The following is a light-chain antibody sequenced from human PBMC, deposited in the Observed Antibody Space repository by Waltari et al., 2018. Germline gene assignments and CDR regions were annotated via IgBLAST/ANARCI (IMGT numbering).Light chain of an antibody. CDR2: DAS. V-gene: IGKV3-11*01. Sequence: EIVLTQSPATLSSSPGDRATLSCRASQSVGSYLGWYQQKPGQAPRLLIYDASNRATGIPARFSGGGSGTDFTLTISSLEPEDFAVYYCQQRSNWPLTFGGGTKVEIK. CDR3: QQRSNWPLT. J-gene: IGKJ4*01. CDR1: QSVGSY.